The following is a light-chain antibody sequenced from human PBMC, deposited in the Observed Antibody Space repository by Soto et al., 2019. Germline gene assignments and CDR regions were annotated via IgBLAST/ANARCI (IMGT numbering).Light chain of an antibody. Sequence: QSVLTQPASVSGSPGQSITIPCTGTSSDVGGYNYVSWYQQHPVKAPKLMIYDVTNRPSGVSDRFSGSKSGNTASLTISGLQAEDEADYYCSSYTSSSTPYVFGTGTKVTV. CDR2: DVT. CDR3: SSYTSSSTPYV. CDR1: SSDVGGYNY. V-gene: IGLV2-14*01. J-gene: IGLJ1*01.